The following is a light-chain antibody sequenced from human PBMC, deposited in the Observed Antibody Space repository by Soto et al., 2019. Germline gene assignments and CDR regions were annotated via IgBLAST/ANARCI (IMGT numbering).Light chain of an antibody. Sequence: EIVLTQSPGTLSLSPGERATLSCRASQSVSSSYLAWYQQKPGQAPRLIIYGASSTATGMPGRFSGSGSGTDFTLTISRLEPEDFAVYYWQQYDSSPYTFGQGTKLEIK. CDR3: QQYDSSPYT. CDR1: QSVSSSY. J-gene: IGKJ2*01. CDR2: GAS. V-gene: IGKV3-20*01.